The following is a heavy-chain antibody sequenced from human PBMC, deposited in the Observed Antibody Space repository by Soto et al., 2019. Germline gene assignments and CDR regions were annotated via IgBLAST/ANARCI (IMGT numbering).Heavy chain of an antibody. CDR2: ISGSGGST. CDR3: AKSFMITFGGVIGPIDY. Sequence: SLRLSCAASGFTFSSYAMSWVRQAPGKGLEWVSAISGSGGSTYYADSVKGRFTISRDNSKNTLYLQMNSLRAEDTAVYYCAKSFMITFGGVIGPIDYWGQGTLVTVSS. D-gene: IGHD3-16*02. J-gene: IGHJ4*02. CDR1: GFTFSSYA. V-gene: IGHV3-23*01.